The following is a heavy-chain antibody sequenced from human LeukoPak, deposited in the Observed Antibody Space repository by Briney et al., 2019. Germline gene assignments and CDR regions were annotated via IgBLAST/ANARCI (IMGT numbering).Heavy chain of an antibody. CDR3: ARGIKNYYGVDV. J-gene: IGHJ6*02. CDR1: GFTFTSYW. V-gene: IGHV3-74*01. D-gene: IGHD2-15*01. CDR2: IKGDESST. Sequence: GGSLRLSCAASGFTFTSYWIHWVRQAPGKGLVWVSRIKGDESSTNYADSVKGRFTISRDNAKNPVYLHMNSLRVEDAAVYYCARGIKNYYGVDVWGQGTTVTVSS.